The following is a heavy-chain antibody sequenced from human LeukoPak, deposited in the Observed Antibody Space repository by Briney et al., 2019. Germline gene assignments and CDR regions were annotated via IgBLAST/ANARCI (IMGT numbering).Heavy chain of an antibody. V-gene: IGHV3-20*04. CDR1: GFTFDDYG. CDR2: INWNGGST. J-gene: IGHJ4*02. CDR3: AREEGADYYGSGSPFDY. Sequence: GGSLRLSCAASGFTFDDYGMSGVRQAPGKGLEWVFGINWNGGSTGYADSVKGRFTISRDNAKNSLYLQMNSLRAEDTALYYCAREEGADYYGSGSPFDYWGQGTLVTVSS. D-gene: IGHD3-10*01.